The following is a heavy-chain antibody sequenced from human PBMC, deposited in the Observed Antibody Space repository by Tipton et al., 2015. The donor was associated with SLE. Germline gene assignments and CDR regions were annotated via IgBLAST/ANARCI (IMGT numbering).Heavy chain of an antibody. V-gene: IGHV4-39*07. CDR3: ARDGGHTYLLGSFDY. J-gene: IGHJ4*02. CDR2: LYYSGNT. D-gene: IGHD3-16*01. CDR1: GGSIRSSRHF. Sequence: TLSLTCTVSGGSIRSSRHFWGWIRQPPGKGLEWIGVLYYSGNTYYNPSLKSRVTISLDPPKNQFSLKLTSVTAADTAMYYCARDGGHTYLLGSFDYWGQGTPVNVS.